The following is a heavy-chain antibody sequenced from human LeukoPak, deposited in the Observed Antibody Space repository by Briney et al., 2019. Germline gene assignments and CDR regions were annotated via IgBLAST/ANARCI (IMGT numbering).Heavy chain of an antibody. CDR1: GFTFSDFW. D-gene: IGHD3-10*01. Sequence: PGGSLRLSCAASGFTFSDFWMHWVRQAPGKGLEYGSAISSNGGSTYYANSVKGRFTISRDNSKNTLYLQMGSLRAEDMAVYYCARDGGSGAYDYWGQGTLVTVSS. J-gene: IGHJ4*02. CDR3: ARDGGSGAYDY. V-gene: IGHV3-64*01. CDR2: ISSNGGST.